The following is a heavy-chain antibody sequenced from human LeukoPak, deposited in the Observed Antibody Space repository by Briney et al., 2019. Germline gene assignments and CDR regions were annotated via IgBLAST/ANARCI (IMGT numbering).Heavy chain of an antibody. CDR2: IYSGGST. V-gene: IGHV3-66*01. CDR3: ARDWYFDRSGYYYSTP. CDR1: GFTVSSNY. D-gene: IGHD3-22*01. Sequence: HPGGSLRLSCAASGFTVSSNYMSWVRQAPGKGLEWVSVIYSGGSTYYADSVKGRFTISRDISKNTLYLQMNSLRADDTAVYYCARDWYFDRSGYYYSTPWGQGTLVTVSS. J-gene: IGHJ5*02.